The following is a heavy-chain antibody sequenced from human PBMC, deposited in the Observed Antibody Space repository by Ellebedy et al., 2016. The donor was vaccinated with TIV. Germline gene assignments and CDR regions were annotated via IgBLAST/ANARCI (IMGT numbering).Heavy chain of an antibody. CDR2: VYSGSRT. J-gene: IGHJ5*02. CDR3: ARGGASAGGSDWFDP. CDR1: GGSLNSYS. D-gene: IGHD6-13*01. V-gene: IGHV4-59*01. Sequence: MPSETLSLTCTVSGGSLNSYSWSWVRQPPGKGLEWIGYVYSGSRTKYNPSLKARVAISVDTSRNQFSLNLKSAAAADTAVYYCARGGASAGGSDWFDPWGQGTQVTVSS.